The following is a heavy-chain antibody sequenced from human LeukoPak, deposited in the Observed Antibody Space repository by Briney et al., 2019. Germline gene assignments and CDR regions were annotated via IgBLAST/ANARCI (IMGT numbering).Heavy chain of an antibody. CDR3: ARRRYYDSTGYFE. CDR1: GDYISSSSYY. CDR2: IYHSGRT. V-gene: IGHV4-39*01. D-gene: IGHD3-22*01. Sequence: SETLSLTCAVSGDYISSSSYYWGWIRQSPGTGLEWVGDIYHSGRTYYNPSLKGRVAISIDTSKNQFSLRLRSMTAADTAVFYCARRRYYDSTGYFEWGRGTLVTVSS. J-gene: IGHJ1*01.